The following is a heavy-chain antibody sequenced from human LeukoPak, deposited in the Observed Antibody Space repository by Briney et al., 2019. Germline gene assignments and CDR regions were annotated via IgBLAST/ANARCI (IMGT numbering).Heavy chain of an antibody. D-gene: IGHD3-22*01. CDR3: ALSGDYYDSSGVQH. J-gene: IGHJ1*01. CDR2: IIPIFGIA. CDR1: GGTFSSYA. Sequence: GASVTVSCKASGGTFSSYAISWVRQARGQGLEWMGRIIPIFGIANYAQKFQGRVTITADKSTSTAYMELSSLRSEDTAVYYCALSGDYYDSSGVQHWGQGTLVTVSS. V-gene: IGHV1-69*04.